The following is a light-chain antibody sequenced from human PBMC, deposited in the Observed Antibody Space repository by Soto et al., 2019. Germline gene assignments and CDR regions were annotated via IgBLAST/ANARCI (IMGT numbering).Light chain of an antibody. CDR2: DTF. CDR3: QHRANAVC. CDR1: QSVSNY. Sequence: EIVLTQSPATLSLSPGDRATLSCRASQSVSNYLAWYQQKPGQVPKLLIYDTFHRTPGIPVRFSGSGFGTDFTLTISSLESDDFAVDDCQHRANAVCFGGGTKMEIK. J-gene: IGKJ4*01. V-gene: IGKV3-11*01.